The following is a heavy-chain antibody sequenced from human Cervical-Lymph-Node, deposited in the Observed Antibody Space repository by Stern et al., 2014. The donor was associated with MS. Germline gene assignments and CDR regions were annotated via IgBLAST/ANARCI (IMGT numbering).Heavy chain of an antibody. CDR3: ARLSSDAFDI. Sequence: QVQLQESGPGLVKPSQTLSLTCSVSGGSISSGSSYWSWIRQHPGKGLEWIAYIHYSGNTYYNSSLKRRVHLSADTSKNQFSLELSSVTAADTAVYYCARLSSDAFDIWGQGTLVTVSS. CDR1: GGSISSGSSY. V-gene: IGHV4-31*03. J-gene: IGHJ3*02. CDR2: IHYSGNT.